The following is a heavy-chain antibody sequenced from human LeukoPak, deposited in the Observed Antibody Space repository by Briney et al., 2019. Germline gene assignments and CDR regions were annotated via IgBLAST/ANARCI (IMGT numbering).Heavy chain of an antibody. CDR1: GYTFTSYY. J-gene: IGHJ3*02. CDR3: ARGGRGEGTGTTRVAFDI. V-gene: IGHV1-46*01. CDR2: INPSGGST. D-gene: IGHD1-1*01. Sequence: GALVKVSCKAAGYTFTSYYMHWVRQAPGQGLEWMGTINPSGGSTSYAQKFQGRVTMTRDTSTSTVYMELSSLRSEDTAVYYCARGGRGEGTGTTRVAFDIWGQGTMVTVSS.